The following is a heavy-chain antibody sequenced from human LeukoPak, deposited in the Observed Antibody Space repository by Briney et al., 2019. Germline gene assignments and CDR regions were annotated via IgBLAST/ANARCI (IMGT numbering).Heavy chain of an antibody. D-gene: IGHD5-12*01. Sequence: QSGGSLRLSCAASGFTFSSYDMSWVRQAPGKGLEWVSGISGSGGSTYFADSVKGRFTISRDNSKNTLYLQMNSLRADDTAVYYCAKDRWLRLDFDCWGQGTLVTVSS. CDR3: AKDRWLRLDFDC. CDR2: ISGSGGST. CDR1: GFTFSSYD. J-gene: IGHJ4*02. V-gene: IGHV3-23*01.